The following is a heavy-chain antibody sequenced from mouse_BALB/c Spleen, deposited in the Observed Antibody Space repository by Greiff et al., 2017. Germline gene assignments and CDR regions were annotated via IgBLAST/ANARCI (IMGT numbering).Heavy chain of an antibody. J-gene: IGHJ3*01. V-gene: IGHV5-4*02. Sequence: DVMLVESGGGLVKPGGSLKLSCAASGFTFSDYYMYWVRQTPEKRLEWVATISDGGSYTYYPDSVKGRFTISRDNAKNNLYLQMSSLKSEDTAMYYCAREDGYYPPWFAYWGQGTLVTVSA. CDR1: GFTFSDYY. CDR2: ISDGGSYT. CDR3: AREDGYYPPWFAY. D-gene: IGHD2-3*01.